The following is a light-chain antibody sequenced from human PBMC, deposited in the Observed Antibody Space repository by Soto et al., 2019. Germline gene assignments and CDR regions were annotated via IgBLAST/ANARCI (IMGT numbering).Light chain of an antibody. J-gene: IGKJ1*01. CDR2: AAS. Sequence: ELVVTQAPATPTVSPGERATLSCRASQGIGDSLAWYQQKPGQAPRLLIYAASTRASGIPSRFSGSGSGTDFTLTISGLQSEDFAVYYCQQYNSLPPTFGQGTKVDIK. CDR1: QGIGDS. CDR3: QQYNSLPPT. V-gene: IGKV3-15*01.